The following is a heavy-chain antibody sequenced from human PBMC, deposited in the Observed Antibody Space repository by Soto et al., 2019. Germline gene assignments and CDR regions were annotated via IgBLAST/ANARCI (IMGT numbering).Heavy chain of an antibody. D-gene: IGHD3-10*01. V-gene: IGHV3-23*01. CDR3: AVWGSSSSVAVTMVRGGRVRDGNY. CDR2: ISGSGGST. Sequence: GGSLRLSCAASGFTFSSYAMSWVRQAPGKGLEWVSAISGSGGSTYYADSVKGRFTISRDNYKNTLYLQMNSLRAEDTAVYYCAVWGSSSSVAVTMVRGGRVRDGNYWGQGTLVTVSS. CDR1: GFTFSSYA. J-gene: IGHJ4*02.